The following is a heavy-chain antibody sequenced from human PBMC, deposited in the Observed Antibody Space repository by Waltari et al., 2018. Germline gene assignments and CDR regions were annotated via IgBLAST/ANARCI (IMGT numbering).Heavy chain of an antibody. J-gene: IGHJ4*02. Sequence: QVQLAQSGAEVKKPGSSVKVSCKASGGTFSSYTISWVRQAPGQGLEWMGRIIPILGIANYAQKFQGRVTITADKSTSTAYMELSSLRSEDTAVYYCARDPAEQLVGIDYWGQGTLVTVSS. CDR2: IIPILGIA. D-gene: IGHD6-6*01. V-gene: IGHV1-69*02. CDR1: GGTFSSYT. CDR3: ARDPAEQLVGIDY.